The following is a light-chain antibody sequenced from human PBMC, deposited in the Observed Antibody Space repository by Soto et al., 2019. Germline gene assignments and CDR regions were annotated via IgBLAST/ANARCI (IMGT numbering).Light chain of an antibody. Sequence: QSVLTQPPSVSASPGQKVTISCSGNSSNIGSNDVSWYQQLPGKAPKPLIYENSQRPSGTPDRFSGSKSGTSATLGITGLQTGDEADYYCGTWDSSLIALFGTGTKVTVL. V-gene: IGLV1-51*02. CDR1: SSNIGSND. CDR2: ENS. J-gene: IGLJ1*01. CDR3: GTWDSSLIAL.